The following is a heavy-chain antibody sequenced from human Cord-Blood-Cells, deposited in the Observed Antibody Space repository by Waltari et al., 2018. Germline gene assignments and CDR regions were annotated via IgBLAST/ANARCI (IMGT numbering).Heavy chain of an antibody. V-gene: IGHV4-61*01. J-gene: IGHJ4*02. CDR2: IYYSGST. Sequence: QVQLQESGPGLVKPSETLSLTCTVPGGSVSSGSYYWSWIRQPPGKGLEWIGYIYYSGSTNYNPSLKSRVTISVDTSKNQFSLKLSSVTAADTAVYYCARGGVDYGDFDYWGQGTLVTVSS. D-gene: IGHD4-17*01. CDR3: ARGGVDYGDFDY. CDR1: GGSVSSGSYY.